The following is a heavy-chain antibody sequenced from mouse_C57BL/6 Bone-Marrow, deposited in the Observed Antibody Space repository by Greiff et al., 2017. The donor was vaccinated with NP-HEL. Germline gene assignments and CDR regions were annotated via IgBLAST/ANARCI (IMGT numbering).Heavy chain of an antibody. CDR3: ARSITTVDYAMDY. V-gene: IGHV8-12*01. CDR2: IYWDDDK. D-gene: IGHD1-1*01. CDR1: GFSLSTSGMG. Sequence: QVTLKESGPGILQSSQTLSLTCSFSGFSLSTSGMGVSWIRQPSGKGLEWLAHIYWDDDKRYNPSLKSRATTSKDTSRNQVFLKITIVDTADTATYYCARSITTVDYAMDYWGQGTSVTVSS. J-gene: IGHJ4*01.